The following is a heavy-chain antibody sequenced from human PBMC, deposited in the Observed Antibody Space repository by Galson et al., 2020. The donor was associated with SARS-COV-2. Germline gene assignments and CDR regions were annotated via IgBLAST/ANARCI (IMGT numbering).Heavy chain of an antibody. D-gene: IGHD5-12*01. CDR1: GGSISSYY. CDR3: ARDQFGWLQVQGYFDY. CDR2: IYTSGST. Sequence: SETLSLTCTVSGGSISSYYWSWIRQPAGKGLEWIGRIYTSGSTNYNPSLKSRVTMSVDTSKNQFSLKLSSVTAADTAVYYCARDQFGWLQVQGYFDYWGQGTLVTVSS. V-gene: IGHV4-4*07. J-gene: IGHJ4*02.